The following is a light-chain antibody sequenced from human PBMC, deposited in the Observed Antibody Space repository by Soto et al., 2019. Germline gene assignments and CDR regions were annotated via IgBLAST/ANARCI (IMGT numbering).Light chain of an antibody. CDR1: QSVLYSSNNKNY. CDR3: QQYYSHLPLT. J-gene: IGKJ4*01. Sequence: IVMTQSPDSLAVSLDERATINCKSSQSVLYSSNNKNYLAWYQQKAGQPPKLLIYWASTRESGVPDRFSGSESGTDFTLTISSLQAEDVAVYIGQQYYSHLPLTFRGGTKVDIX. V-gene: IGKV4-1*01. CDR2: WAS.